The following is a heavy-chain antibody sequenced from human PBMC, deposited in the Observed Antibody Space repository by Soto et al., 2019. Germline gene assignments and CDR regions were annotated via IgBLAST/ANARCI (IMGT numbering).Heavy chain of an antibody. V-gene: IGHV4-34*01. J-gene: IGHJ6*03. Sequence: TSETLSLTCAVYGGSFSGYYWSWIRQPPGKGLEWIGEINHSGSTNYNPSLKSRVTISVDTSKNQFSLKLSSVTAADTAVYYCARGPDCSGGSCYSPSYYYYYMDVWGKGTTVTVSS. D-gene: IGHD2-15*01. CDR1: GGSFSGYY. CDR3: ARGPDCSGGSCYSPSYYYYYMDV. CDR2: INHSGST.